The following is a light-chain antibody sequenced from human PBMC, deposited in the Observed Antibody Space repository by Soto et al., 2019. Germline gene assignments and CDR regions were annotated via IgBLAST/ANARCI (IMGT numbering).Light chain of an antibody. CDR1: QSVSSN. CDR2: GAS. CDR3: QQYNDWPRT. Sequence: ETVMTHSPATLSVSPGEGATLSCSASQSVSSNLAWYQQKPGQAPRLLIYGASTRATGIPARFSGSGSGTEFTLTISSLQSEDFAVYYCQQYNDWPRTFGQGTKVDIK. V-gene: IGKV3-15*01. J-gene: IGKJ1*01.